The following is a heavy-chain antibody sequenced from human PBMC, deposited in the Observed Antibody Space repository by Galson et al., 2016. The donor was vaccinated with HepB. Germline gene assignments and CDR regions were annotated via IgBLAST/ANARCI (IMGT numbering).Heavy chain of an antibody. V-gene: IGHV4-39*01. Sequence: ETLSLTCTVSGGSISSSSDYWGWIRQPPGKGLEWIGSIYYSGRTYNNPSLRSRVSISVDTSKNQFSLKLSSVTAADTGVYYCARHAPNEGSCWILYFDLWGRGTLVTVSS. D-gene: IGHD6-19*01. CDR2: IYYSGRT. CDR3: ARHAPNEGSCWILYFDL. J-gene: IGHJ2*01. CDR1: GGSISSSSDY.